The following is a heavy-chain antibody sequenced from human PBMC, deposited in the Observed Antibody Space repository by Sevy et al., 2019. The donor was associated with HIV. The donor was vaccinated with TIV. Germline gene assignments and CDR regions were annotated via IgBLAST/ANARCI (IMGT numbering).Heavy chain of an antibody. V-gene: IGHV3-30-3*01. CDR2: ISYDGSNK. J-gene: IGHJ6*02. CDR1: GFTFSSYA. CDR3: AKRYSSGWYRSHYYYYYGMDV. Sequence: GGSLRLSCAASGFTFSSYAMHWVRQAPGKGLEWVAAISYDGSNKYYADSVKGPLTISKDNSKNTRYLQMNSLGAEDTAVYYCAKRYSSGWYRSHYYYYYGMDVWGQGTTVTVSS. D-gene: IGHD6-19*01.